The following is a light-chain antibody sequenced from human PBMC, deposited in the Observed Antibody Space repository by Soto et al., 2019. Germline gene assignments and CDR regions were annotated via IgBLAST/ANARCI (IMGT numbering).Light chain of an antibody. V-gene: IGLV2-8*01. Sequence: QSALTQPPSASGSPGQSVTISCTGTSSDVGGYNYVSWYQQHPGTAPKLMIYEVSERPSGVPDRFSGSKSSNTASLTVSGLQAEDEADYYCSSYTGSNNFVFGTGTKVTVL. J-gene: IGLJ1*01. CDR3: SSYTGSNNFV. CDR2: EVS. CDR1: SSDVGGYNY.